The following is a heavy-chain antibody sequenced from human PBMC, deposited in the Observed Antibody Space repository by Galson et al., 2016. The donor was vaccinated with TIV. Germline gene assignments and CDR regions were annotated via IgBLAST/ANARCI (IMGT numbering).Heavy chain of an antibody. CDR3: ARWNDHGDRSYDY. CDR1: GFTFSIYV. J-gene: IGHJ4*02. Sequence: SLRLSCAASGFTFSIYVMHWVRQAPGKGLEWVAVISHDGEKKFYADSVKGRVTISSDDSKNTVYLQMNNLRAEDTAVYYCARWNDHGDRSYDYWGQGTLVTVSS. V-gene: IGHV3-30*03. D-gene: IGHD4-17*01. CDR2: ISHDGEKK.